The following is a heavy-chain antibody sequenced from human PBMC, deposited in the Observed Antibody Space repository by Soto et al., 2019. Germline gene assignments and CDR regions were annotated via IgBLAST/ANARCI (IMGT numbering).Heavy chain of an antibody. J-gene: IGHJ3*02. Sequence: GGSLRLSCAASGFTFSSYSMNWVRQAPGKGLEWVSYISSSSSTIYYADSVKGRFTISRDNAKNSLYLQMNSLRAEDTAVYYCARDIRADYVDAFDIWGQGTMVTVSS. CDR1: GFTFSSYS. CDR2: ISSSSSTI. V-gene: IGHV3-48*01. D-gene: IGHD4-17*01. CDR3: ARDIRADYVDAFDI.